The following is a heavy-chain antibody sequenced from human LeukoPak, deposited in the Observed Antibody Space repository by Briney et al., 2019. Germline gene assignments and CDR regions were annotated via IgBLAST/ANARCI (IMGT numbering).Heavy chain of an antibody. V-gene: IGHV1-18*01. D-gene: IGHD6-19*01. J-gene: IGHJ4*02. CDR3: ARATPGYSSGWPFDY. CDR2: ISAYNGNI. CDR1: GYTFTSYG. Sequence: ASVKVSCKASGYTFTSYGISWVRQAPGQGLEWMGWISAYNGNINYAQKLQGRVTMTTDTSTSTAYMDLRSLRSDDTAVYYCARATPGYSSGWPFDYWGQGTLVTVSS.